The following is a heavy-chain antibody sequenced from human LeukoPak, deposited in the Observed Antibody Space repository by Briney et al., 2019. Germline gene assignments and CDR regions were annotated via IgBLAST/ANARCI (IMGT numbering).Heavy chain of an antibody. V-gene: IGHV3-33*01. CDR3: ARVLGNRILTGYYDY. Sequence: PGGSLRLSCAASGFTFSSYGMHWVRQAPGKGLEWVAVIWYDGSNKYYADSVKGRFTISRDNSKNTLYLQMNSLRAEDTAVYYCARVLGNRILTGYYDYWGQGTLVTVSS. D-gene: IGHD3-9*01. J-gene: IGHJ4*02. CDR1: GFTFSSYG. CDR2: IWYDGSNK.